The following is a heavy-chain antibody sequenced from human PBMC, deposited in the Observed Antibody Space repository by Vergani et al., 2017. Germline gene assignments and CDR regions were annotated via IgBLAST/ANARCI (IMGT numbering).Heavy chain of an antibody. J-gene: IGHJ4*02. Sequence: QVQLQESGPGLVRPSETLSLTCTVSAYSISSGFFWGWIRQPPGKGLEWIGSMDYNGLAYYSPSLKSRVTISVDTPKNHFSLKLSSVTAADTAVYYCVRDKTYYDTLIGYAGYYFDSCGQGAVVTVS. CDR1: AYSISSGFF. V-gene: IGHV4-38-2*02. D-gene: IGHD3-9*01. CDR3: VRDKTYYDTLIGYAGYYFDS. CDR2: MDYNGLA.